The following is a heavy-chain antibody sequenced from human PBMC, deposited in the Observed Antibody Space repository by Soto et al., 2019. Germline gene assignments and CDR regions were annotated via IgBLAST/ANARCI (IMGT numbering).Heavy chain of an antibody. J-gene: IGHJ6*03. Sequence: ASVKVSCKASGYTFTSYGISWVRQAPGQGLEWMGWISAYNGNTNYAQKLQGRVTMTTDTSTSTAYMELRSLRSDDTAVYYCARSTADCSGGSCYYYYYLDVWGKGTTVTLSS. CDR1: GYTFTSYG. D-gene: IGHD2-15*01. V-gene: IGHV1-18*01. CDR2: ISAYNGNT. CDR3: ARSTADCSGGSCYYYYYLDV.